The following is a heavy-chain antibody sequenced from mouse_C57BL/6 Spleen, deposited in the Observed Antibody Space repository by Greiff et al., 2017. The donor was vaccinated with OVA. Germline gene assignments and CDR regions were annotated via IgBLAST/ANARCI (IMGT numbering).Heavy chain of an antibody. D-gene: IGHD1-1*01. CDR1: GYSFTGYF. V-gene: IGHV1-37*01. Sequence: VQLQQSGPELVKPGASVKISCKASGYSFTGYFMIWVKQSHGKSLEWIGRINPYNGDTFYNQKFKGKATLTVDKSSSTAHMELMSLTSEDFAVYYCAREYYYSSSHYYAMDRWGQGTSVTVSS. CDR2: INPYNGDT. CDR3: AREYYYSSSHYYAMDR. J-gene: IGHJ4*01.